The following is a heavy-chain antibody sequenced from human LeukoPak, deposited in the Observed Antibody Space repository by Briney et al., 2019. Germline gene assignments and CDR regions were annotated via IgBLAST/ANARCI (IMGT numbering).Heavy chain of an antibody. V-gene: IGHV3-21*01. D-gene: IGHD1-1*01. CDR2: IFPSGGEI. J-gene: IGHJ4*02. CDR1: GFTFSTFA. Sequence: PGGSLRLSCAASGFTFSTFAMIWVRQPPGKGLEWVSSIFPSGGEIHYADSVRGRFTIARDNAKNSLYLQMNSLRAEDTAVYYCASRVATTGFDYWGQGTLVTVSS. CDR3: ASRVATTGFDY.